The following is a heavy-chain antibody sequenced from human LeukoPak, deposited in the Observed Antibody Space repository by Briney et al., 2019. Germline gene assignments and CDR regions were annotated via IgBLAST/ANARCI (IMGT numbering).Heavy chain of an antibody. CDR2: IYYSGST. CDR3: ARREYYDILTGYQNPDYYFDY. J-gene: IGHJ4*02. Sequence: PSETLSLTCTVSGGTISSSSHYWGWIRQPPGKGLEWIGSIYYSGSTYYNPSLKSRVTISVDTSKNQFSLKLSSVTAADTAVYYCARREYYDILTGYQNPDYYFDYWGQGTLVTVSS. V-gene: IGHV4-39*01. CDR1: GGTISSSSHY. D-gene: IGHD3-9*01.